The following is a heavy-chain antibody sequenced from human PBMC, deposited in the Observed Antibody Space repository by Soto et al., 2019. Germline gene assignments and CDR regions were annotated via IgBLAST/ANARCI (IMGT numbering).Heavy chain of an antibody. D-gene: IGHD3-3*01. CDR2: ISYDGSNK. V-gene: IGHV3-30*18. J-gene: IGHJ6*02. Sequence: GGSLRLSCAASGFTFSSYGMHWVRQAPGKGLEWVAVISYDGSNKYYADSVKGRFTISRDNSKNTLYLQMNSLRAEDTAVYYCANPPYSITFFGVVTKKDPYYYSGMDVWGQGTTVTVSS. CDR1: GFTFSSYG. CDR3: ANPPYSITFFGVVTKKDPYYYSGMDV.